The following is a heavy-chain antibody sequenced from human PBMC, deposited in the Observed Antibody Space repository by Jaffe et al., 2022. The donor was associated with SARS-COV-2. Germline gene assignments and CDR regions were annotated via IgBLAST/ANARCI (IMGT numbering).Heavy chain of an antibody. CDR3: ARPVILTRGRNLDKGWFDP. J-gene: IGHJ5*02. CDR2: FYYRGSA. D-gene: IGHD1-26*01. V-gene: IGHV4-39*01. Sequence: QLHLQESGPGLVKPSETLSLTCTVSGGSISSASYYWGWIRQPPGKGLEWIGDFYYRGSAYYNPSLKGRVTISADTSKNQFSLKLNSVTAADTAIYYCARPVILTRGRNLDKGWFDPWGQGTLVTVSS. CDR1: GGSISSASYY.